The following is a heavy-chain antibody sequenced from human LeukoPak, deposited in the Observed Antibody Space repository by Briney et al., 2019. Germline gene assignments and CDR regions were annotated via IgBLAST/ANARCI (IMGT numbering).Heavy chain of an antibody. CDR3: ARGRERWIQLWFFDY. J-gene: IGHJ4*02. V-gene: IGHV1-69*13. CDR2: IIPIFGTA. D-gene: IGHD5-24*01. Sequence: SVRVSCKASGYTLTSYYMLSVRQAPGQGLEWMGGIIPIFGTATYAQKFQGRVTITADDSTSTAYMELSSLRSEDTAVYYCARGRERWIQLWFFDYWGQGTLVTVSS. CDR1: GYTLTSYY.